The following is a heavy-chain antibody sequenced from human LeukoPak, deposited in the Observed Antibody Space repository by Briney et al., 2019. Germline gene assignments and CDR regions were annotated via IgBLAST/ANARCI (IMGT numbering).Heavy chain of an antibody. V-gene: IGHV4-59*01. CDR2: FYYSGSA. J-gene: IGHJ5*02. Sequence: SETLSLTCTVSGGSISTYYWSWVRQTPGKGLEWLGYFYYSGSANYNPRHESRLTLSVDTSKNQFSLKLTSVTAADAAVYYCARGRIQAYFMGWFDAWGQGTLGTVS. D-gene: IGHD2-21*01. CDR3: ARGRIQAYFMGWFDA. CDR1: GGSISTYY.